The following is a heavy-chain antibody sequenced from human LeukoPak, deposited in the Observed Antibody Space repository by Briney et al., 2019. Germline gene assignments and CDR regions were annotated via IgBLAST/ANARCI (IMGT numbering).Heavy chain of an antibody. V-gene: IGHV4-30-2*01. J-gene: IGHJ4*02. CDR1: GGSISSGGYY. Sequence: SETLSLTCTVSGGSISSGGYYWSWIRQPPGKGLEWIGYIYHSGSTYYNPSLKSRVTISVDRSKNQFSLKLSSVTAADTAVYYCARDAAGTDIPYFDYWGQGTLVTVSS. CDR3: ARDAAGTDIPYFDY. D-gene: IGHD1-7*01. CDR2: IYHSGST.